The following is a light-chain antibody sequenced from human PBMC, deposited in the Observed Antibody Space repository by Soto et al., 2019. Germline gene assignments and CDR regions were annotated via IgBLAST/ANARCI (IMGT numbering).Light chain of an antibody. V-gene: IGKV3-11*01. CDR1: QSVSSY. J-gene: IGKJ2*01. CDR2: DAS. CDR3: QHRFNWPRFT. Sequence: EIVLTQSPATLSLSPGERATLSCRASQSVSSYLAWYQQKPGQAPRLLISDASNRATGIPARFSGGGSGTDFTLTISSLEPEDFAVYSCQHRFNWPRFTFGQGTKLEIK.